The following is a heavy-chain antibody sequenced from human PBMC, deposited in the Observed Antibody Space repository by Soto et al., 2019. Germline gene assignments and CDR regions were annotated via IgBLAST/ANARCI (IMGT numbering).Heavy chain of an antibody. CDR3: ARDAGDFGVGSFDS. V-gene: IGHV3-21*01. D-gene: IGHD4-17*01. CDR1: GFTFSSYS. Sequence: GGSLRLSCAASGFTFSSYSMNWVRQAPGKGLEWVSAISSSRSYIYYADSVKGRFTISRDNARNSLYLQMSSLRAEDMAVYYCARDAGDFGVGSFDSWGQGTLVTVSS. CDR2: ISSSRSYI. J-gene: IGHJ4*02.